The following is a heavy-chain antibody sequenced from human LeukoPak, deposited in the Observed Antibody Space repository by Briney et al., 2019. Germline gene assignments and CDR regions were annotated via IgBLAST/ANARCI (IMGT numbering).Heavy chain of an antibody. J-gene: IGHJ3*02. CDR2: VLTSGST. D-gene: IGHD4-17*01. CDR1: GGSISSGSYY. V-gene: IGHV4-61*02. Sequence: PSQTLSLTCTVSGGSISSGSYYWRWIRQPAGKGLEWLGRVLTSGSTNHTPSLKSRVTISVDTSINQFSLKLSSVTAADTAVYFCARGDRVITATTHFAIDIWGQGTMVTVSS. CDR3: ARGDRVITATTHFAIDI.